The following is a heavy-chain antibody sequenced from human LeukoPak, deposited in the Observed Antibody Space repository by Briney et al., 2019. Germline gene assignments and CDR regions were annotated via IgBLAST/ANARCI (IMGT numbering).Heavy chain of an antibody. J-gene: IGHJ4*02. D-gene: IGHD3-3*01. Sequence: PGGSLRLSCAASGFTLGEYAMSWVGQAPGKGRRSGCFIRSKAYGGTAEYAASVKGRFTISRDDSKSIAYLQMNSLKTEDTAVYYCTRLGITIFGVVIIPGDYFDYWGQGTLVTVSS. CDR3: TRLGITIFGVVIIPGDYFDY. CDR1: GFTLGEYA. V-gene: IGHV3-49*04. CDR2: IRSKAYGGTA.